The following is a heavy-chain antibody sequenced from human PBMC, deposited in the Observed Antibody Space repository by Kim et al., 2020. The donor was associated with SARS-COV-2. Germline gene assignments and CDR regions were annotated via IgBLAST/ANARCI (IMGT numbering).Heavy chain of an antibody. V-gene: IGHV3-43*02. D-gene: IGHD3-22*01. CDR1: GFTFDDYA. CDR2: ISGDGGST. CDR3: AKIFDSSGYYLDRDY. J-gene: IGHJ4*02. Sequence: GGSLRLSCAASGFTFDDYAMHWVRQAPGKGLEWVSLISGDGGSTYYADSVKGRFTISRDNSKNSLYRQMNSLRTGDTALNYCAKIFDSSGYYLDRDYWGQGTLVTVSS.